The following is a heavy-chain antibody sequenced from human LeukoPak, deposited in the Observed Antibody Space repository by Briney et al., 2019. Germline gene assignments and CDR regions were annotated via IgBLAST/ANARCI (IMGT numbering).Heavy chain of an antibody. D-gene: IGHD3-22*01. J-gene: IGHJ4*02. V-gene: IGHV4-59*01. CDR3: ARDQSVHSSGLDY. CDR1: GGSISSYY. Sequence: SETLSLTCTVSGGSISSYYWSWIRQPPGKGLEWIGYIYYSGSTNYNPSLKSRVTISVDTSKNQFSLKLSSVTAADTAVYYCARDQSVHSSGLDYWGQGTLVTVSS. CDR2: IYYSGST.